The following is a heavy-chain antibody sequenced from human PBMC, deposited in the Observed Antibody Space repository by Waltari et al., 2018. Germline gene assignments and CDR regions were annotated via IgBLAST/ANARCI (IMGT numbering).Heavy chain of an antibody. CDR2: IYHSGST. J-gene: IGHJ5*02. CDR1: GYSISSGSY. Sequence: QVQLQESGPGLVKPSETLSLTCAVSGYSISSGSYWGWIRQPPGKGLEWIGSIYHSGSTYYNPSLKSRVTISVDTSKNQFSLKLSSVTAADTAVYYCATEAVAGEGWFDPWGQGTLVTVSS. D-gene: IGHD6-19*01. CDR3: ATEAVAGEGWFDP. V-gene: IGHV4-38-2*02.